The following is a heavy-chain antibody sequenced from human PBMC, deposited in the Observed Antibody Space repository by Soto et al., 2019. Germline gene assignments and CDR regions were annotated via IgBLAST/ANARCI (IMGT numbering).Heavy chain of an antibody. CDR2: IGSSGSTI. J-gene: IGHJ4*02. Sequence: PGGSRRLSCAVSGLTFSDYYMIWIRQAPGKGLEWVSYIGSSGSTIYYADSVKGRFTISRDNAKNSLYLQMNSLRAEDTAVYFCARDRGGYLDYWGQGTLVTVSS. CDR3: ARDRGGYLDY. D-gene: IGHD3-10*01. CDR1: GLTFSDYY. V-gene: IGHV3-11*01.